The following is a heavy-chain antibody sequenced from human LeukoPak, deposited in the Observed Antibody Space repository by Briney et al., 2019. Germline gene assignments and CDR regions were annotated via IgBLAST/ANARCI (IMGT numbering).Heavy chain of an antibody. CDR3: AIPLGYCSGGSCYDGVNWFDP. J-gene: IGHJ5*02. CDR2: INPNSGGT. D-gene: IGHD2-15*01. CDR1: GYTFTGYY. Sequence: ASVKVSCKASGYTFTGYYMHWVRQAPGQGLEWMGWINPNSGGTNYAQKFRGRVTMTRDTSISTAYMELSRLRSDDTAVYYCAIPLGYCSGGSCYDGVNWFDPWGQGTLATVSS. V-gene: IGHV1-2*02.